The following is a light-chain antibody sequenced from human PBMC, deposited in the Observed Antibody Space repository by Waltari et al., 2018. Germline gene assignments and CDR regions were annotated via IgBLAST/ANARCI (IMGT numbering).Light chain of an antibody. CDR2: GAS. Sequence: TQSPSTLSASVGDRVTITCRASQSISSNYLSWYQHKPGQAPRLLIYGASRRATGIPDRFSGSGSGTDFTLTISRLEPEDFAVYFCQQYGGSPPMYTFGQGTKLEIK. V-gene: IGKV3-20*01. J-gene: IGKJ2*01. CDR3: QQYGGSPPMYT. CDR1: QSISSNY.